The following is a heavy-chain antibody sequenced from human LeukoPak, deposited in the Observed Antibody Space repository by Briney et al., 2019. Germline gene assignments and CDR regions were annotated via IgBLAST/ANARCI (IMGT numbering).Heavy chain of an antibody. V-gene: IGHV3-21*01. CDR3: ARDPIYGSGSYEGDY. CDR1: GFTFGSYS. J-gene: IGHJ4*02. D-gene: IGHD3-10*01. CDR2: ISSSSSYI. Sequence: GGSLRLSCAASGFTFGSYSMNWVRQAPGKGLEWVSSISSSSSYIYYADSVKGRFTISRDNAKNSLYLQMNSLRAEDTAVYYCARDPIYGSGSYEGDYWGQGTLVTVSS.